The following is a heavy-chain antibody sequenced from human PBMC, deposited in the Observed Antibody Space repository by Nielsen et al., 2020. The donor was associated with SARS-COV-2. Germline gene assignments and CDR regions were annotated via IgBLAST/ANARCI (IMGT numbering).Heavy chain of an antibody. D-gene: IGHD5-18*01. CDR3: ARVGGYSFYLDY. J-gene: IGHJ4*02. CDR1: GFTFSSYA. V-gene: IGHV3-30*04. CDR2: ISYDGSNK. Sequence: GGSLRLSCAASGFTFSSYAMHWVRQAPGKGLEWVAVISYDGSNKYYADSVKGRFTISRDNSKNTLYLQMNSLRAEDTAVYYCARVGGYSFYLDYWGQGTLVTVSS.